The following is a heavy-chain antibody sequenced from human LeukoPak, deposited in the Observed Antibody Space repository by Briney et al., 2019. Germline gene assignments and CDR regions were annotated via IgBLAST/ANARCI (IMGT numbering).Heavy chain of an antibody. CDR3: ARVIIVGATGI. D-gene: IGHD1-26*01. V-gene: IGHV3-48*03. Sequence: GGSLRLSCAASGFTFSSYEMNWVRQAPGKGLEWVSYISSGGSTVYYADSVKGRFTISRDNAKNSLYLQMNSLRAEDTAAYYCARVIIVGATGIWGQGTMVTVSS. CDR2: ISSGGSTV. J-gene: IGHJ3*02. CDR1: GFTFSSYE.